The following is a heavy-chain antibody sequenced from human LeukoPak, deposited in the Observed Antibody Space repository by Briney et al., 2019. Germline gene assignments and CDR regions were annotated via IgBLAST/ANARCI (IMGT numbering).Heavy chain of an antibody. CDR3: ARDPGSNDYASSGYYDY. D-gene: IGHD3-22*01. CDR1: GFTFSNYE. Sequence: PGGSLRLSCAASGFTFSNYEMNWVRQAPGKGLEWVSYISGSGSTIYYADSMKGRFTISRDNAKTSLYLQMNSLRAEDTAVYYCARDPGSNDYASSGYYDYWGQGTLVTVSS. V-gene: IGHV3-48*03. J-gene: IGHJ4*02. CDR2: ISGSGSTI.